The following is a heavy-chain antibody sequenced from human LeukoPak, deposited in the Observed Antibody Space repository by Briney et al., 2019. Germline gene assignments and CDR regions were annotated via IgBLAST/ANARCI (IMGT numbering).Heavy chain of an antibody. J-gene: IGHJ4*02. CDR2: LSRSTTII. D-gene: IGHD6-19*01. V-gene: IGHV3-48*01. Sequence: GGSLRLSCAASGFNFNIYSMNWVRQAPGKGLEWISYLSRSTTIIYYADSVKGRFTISRDNARSSLYLQMNSLRAEDTAMYYCARSGWYDDFDYLGQGTLVTVSS. CDR1: GFNFNIYS. CDR3: ARSGWYDDFDY.